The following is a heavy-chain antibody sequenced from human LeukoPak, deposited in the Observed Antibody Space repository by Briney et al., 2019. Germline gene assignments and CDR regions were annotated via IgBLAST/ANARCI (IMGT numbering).Heavy chain of an antibody. CDR2: ILTSGTT. V-gene: IGHV4-4*09. D-gene: IGHD3-10*01. Sequence: SETLSLTCTVSNGSISSYHWRWVRQPPGKGLEWIGYILTSGTTNYNPSLKSRLTISVDTSKNRFTLKLSSVTAADTAVYYCARLRVSGSYLYYFDYWGQGTLVTVSS. CDR3: ARLRVSGSYLYYFDY. CDR1: NGSISSYH. J-gene: IGHJ4*02.